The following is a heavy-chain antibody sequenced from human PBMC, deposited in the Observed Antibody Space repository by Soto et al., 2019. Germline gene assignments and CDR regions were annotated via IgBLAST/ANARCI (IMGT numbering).Heavy chain of an antibody. V-gene: IGHV3-30*18. Sequence: PGGSLRLSCAASGFTFDDYAMHRVRQAPGKGLEWVAVISYDGSNKYYADSVKGRFTISRDNSKNTLYLQMNSLRAEDTAVYYCAKGLAYYYDSSGYQGAFDIWGQGTMVTVS. CDR1: GFTFDDYA. D-gene: IGHD3-22*01. CDR2: ISYDGSNK. J-gene: IGHJ3*02. CDR3: AKGLAYYYDSSGYQGAFDI.